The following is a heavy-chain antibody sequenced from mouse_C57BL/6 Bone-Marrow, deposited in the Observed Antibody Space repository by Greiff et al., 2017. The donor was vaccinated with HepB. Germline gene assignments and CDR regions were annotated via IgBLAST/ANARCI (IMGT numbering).Heavy chain of an antibody. D-gene: IGHD1-1*01. V-gene: IGHV5-17*01. Sequence: EVQVVESGGGLVKPGGSLKLSCAASGFTFSDYGMHWVRQAPEMGLEWVAYISSGSSTSYYADTVKGRITIARDNAKNTLFLQMPSLRSEDTAMYYCANRNIASRPWWAYWGQGTLVTVSA. CDR2: ISSGSSTS. J-gene: IGHJ3*01. CDR3: ANRNIASRPWWAY. CDR1: GFTFSDYG.